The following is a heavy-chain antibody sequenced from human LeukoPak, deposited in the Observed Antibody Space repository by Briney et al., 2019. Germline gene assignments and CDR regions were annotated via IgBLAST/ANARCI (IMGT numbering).Heavy chain of an antibody. Sequence: PSETLSLTCTVSGGSINNYYWSWIRQPPGKGLECIGYIYYSGSTNYNPSLKSRVTISLDTSKNQFSLKLTSVTAADTAVYYCARLGPLYYYASGRTIEWAQDSWGQGTLVTVSS. CDR2: IYYSGST. CDR1: GGSINNYY. J-gene: IGHJ4*02. CDR3: ARLGPLYYYASGRTIEWAQDS. D-gene: IGHD3-10*01. V-gene: IGHV4-59*08.